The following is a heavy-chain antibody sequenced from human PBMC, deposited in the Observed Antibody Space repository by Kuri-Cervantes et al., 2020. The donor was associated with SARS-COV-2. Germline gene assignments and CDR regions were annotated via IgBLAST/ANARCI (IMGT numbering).Heavy chain of an antibody. CDR1: GFTFSSYE. D-gene: IGHD2-2*01. CDR3: ARGDCSSTSCYVKVSDLNYYYYGMDV. CDR2: ISSSGSTI. V-gene: IGHV3-48*03. Sequence: GESLKISCAASGFTFSSYEMNWVRQAPGKGLEWVSYISSSGSTIYYADSVKGRFTISRDNAKNSLYLQMNSLRAEDTAVYYCARGDCSSTSCYVKVSDLNYYYYGMDVWGQGTTVTVSS. J-gene: IGHJ6*02.